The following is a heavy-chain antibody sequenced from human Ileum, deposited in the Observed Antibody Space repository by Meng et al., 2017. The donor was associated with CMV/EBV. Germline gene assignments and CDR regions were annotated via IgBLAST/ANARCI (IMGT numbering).Heavy chain of an antibody. J-gene: IGHJ6*02. CDR3: ARDKDEKYCGGDCHPMDV. CDR1: GDDVSNNNTT. V-gene: IGHV6-1*01. Sequence: SQTLSLTCAIPGDDVSNNNTTWNWIRQSPSRGLEWLGRTYYRSKWYNDYAVSVESRLTINPDTSKTQFSLQLNSVTPEDTAVYYCARDKDEKYCGGDCHPMDVWGQGTMVTVSS. CDR2: TYYRSKWYN. D-gene: IGHD2-21*01.